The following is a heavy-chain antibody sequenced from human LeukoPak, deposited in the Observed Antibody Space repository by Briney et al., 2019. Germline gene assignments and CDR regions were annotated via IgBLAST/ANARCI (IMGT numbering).Heavy chain of an antibody. D-gene: IGHD4-17*01. CDR1: GFPFSSYV. V-gene: IGHV3-48*01. Sequence: GGSLRLSCAASGFPFSSYVMSWVRQAPGKGLEWVSYINHNGETIYYPDFVKGRFTISRDNAKNTLYLQMNSLRAEDTAVYYCAKACLTTVISEPDYWGQGTLVTVSS. CDR3: AKACLTTVISEPDY. J-gene: IGHJ4*02. CDR2: INHNGETI.